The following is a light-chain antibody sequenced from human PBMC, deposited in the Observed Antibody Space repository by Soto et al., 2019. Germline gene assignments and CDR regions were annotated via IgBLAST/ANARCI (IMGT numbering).Light chain of an antibody. J-gene: IGKJ2*01. CDR3: QQYNTDAYT. CDR1: QSIDTW. Sequence: DIQMTQSPSTLSAFVGDRVTITCWASQSIDTWLAWYQQRPGKAPKLLIFQASRLESGVPSRFSGSGSGTQFTLTISSLQPDDFGTYYCQQYNTDAYTFARGTKLEIK. CDR2: QAS. V-gene: IGKV1-5*03.